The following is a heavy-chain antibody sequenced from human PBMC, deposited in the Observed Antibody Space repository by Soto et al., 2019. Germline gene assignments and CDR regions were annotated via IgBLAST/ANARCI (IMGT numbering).Heavy chain of an antibody. D-gene: IGHD6-6*01. CDR3: ARDYMYSSSPKVMDYYYYGMDV. CDR2: IIPIFGTA. J-gene: IGHJ6*02. Sequence: QVQLVQSGAEVKKPGSSVKVSCKASGGTFSSYAISWVRQAPGQGLEWMGGIIPIFGTANYAQKFQGRVTITADEPTSTAYMELSRLRSEDTAVYYCARDYMYSSSPKVMDYYYYGMDVWGQGTTVTVSS. V-gene: IGHV1-69*01. CDR1: GGTFSSYA.